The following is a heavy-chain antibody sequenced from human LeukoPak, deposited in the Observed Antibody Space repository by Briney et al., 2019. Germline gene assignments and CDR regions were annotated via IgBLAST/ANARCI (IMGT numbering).Heavy chain of an antibody. D-gene: IGHD6-13*01. J-gene: IGHJ5*02. V-gene: IGHV4-34*01. CDR2: INHSGST. CDR3: ARSYSSSWYYWFDP. CDR1: GGSFSGYY. Sequence: SETLSLTCAVYGGSFSGYYWSWIRQPPGKGLEWIGEINHSGSTNYNPSLKSRVTISVDTSKNQFSLKLSSVTAADTAVYYCARSYSSSWYYWFDPWGQGTLVTVSS.